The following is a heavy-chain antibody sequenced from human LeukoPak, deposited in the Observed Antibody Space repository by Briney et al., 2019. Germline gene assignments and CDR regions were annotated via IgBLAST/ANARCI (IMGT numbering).Heavy chain of an antibody. Sequence: SETLSLTCVVYGESFSGYYWSWIRQPPGKGLEWIGEINHSGSTNYNPSLKSRVTISVDTSKNQFSLKLSSVTAADTAVYYCARVCSVTKRVKFLSNWFDPWGQGTLVTVSS. CDR2: INHSGST. D-gene: IGHD4-17*01. J-gene: IGHJ5*02. V-gene: IGHV4-34*01. CDR3: ARVCSVTKRVKFLSNWFDP. CDR1: GESFSGYY.